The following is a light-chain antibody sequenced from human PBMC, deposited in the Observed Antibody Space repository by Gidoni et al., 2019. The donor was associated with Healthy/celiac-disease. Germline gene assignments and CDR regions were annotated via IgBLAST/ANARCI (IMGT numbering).Light chain of an antibody. V-gene: IGKV1-5*01. Sequence: DIQMTQSPSTLSASVGDRVTITCRASQSISSWLAWYQQKPGKAPKLLIYDASSLESGVPSRFSGSGSGTEFTITISSLQPDDFATYYCQQDNSYPWTFGQGTKVEIK. CDR2: DAS. CDR1: QSISSW. CDR3: QQDNSYPWT. J-gene: IGKJ1*01.